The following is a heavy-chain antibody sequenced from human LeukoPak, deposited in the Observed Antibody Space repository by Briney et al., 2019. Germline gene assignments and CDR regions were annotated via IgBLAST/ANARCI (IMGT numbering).Heavy chain of an antibody. D-gene: IGHD4-17*01. J-gene: IGHJ4*02. CDR3: ARVSHRLRCHDF. CDR2: SRNKAASYSI. Sequence: GGYLRLSCAASGFTFSDHYMDWGRQAPGKGLEWVGRSRNKAASYSIDYAASVKGRFTISRDDSKNSLYLQMNSLKTEDTAVYYCARVSHRLRCHDFWGQGTLLTVSS. CDR1: GFTFSDHY. V-gene: IGHV3-72*01.